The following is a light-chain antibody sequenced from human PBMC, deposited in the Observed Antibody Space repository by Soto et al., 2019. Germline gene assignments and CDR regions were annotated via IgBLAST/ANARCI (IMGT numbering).Light chain of an antibody. J-gene: IGLJ1*01. CDR2: EGS. CDR1: SSDVGSYNL. Sequence: QSALTQPASVSGSPGQSITISCTGTSSDVGSYNLVSGYQQHPGKAPKLLIYEGSKRPSGVSNRFFGPKSGNSASLTISGRQAENESDYYCCSYAGSSTFDFYVFATGTELTV. V-gene: IGLV2-23*03. CDR3: CSYAGSSTFDFYV.